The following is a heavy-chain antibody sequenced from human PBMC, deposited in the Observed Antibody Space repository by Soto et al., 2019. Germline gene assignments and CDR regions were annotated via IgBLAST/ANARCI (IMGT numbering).Heavy chain of an antibody. D-gene: IGHD1-1*01. CDR3: TRHTSDRASNY. CDR2: IRSKANSYAT. CDR1: GFTFSGSA. V-gene: IGHV3-73*01. Sequence: GGSLRLSCAASGFTFSGSAMHWVRQASGKGLEWVGLIRSKANSYATAYAASVKGRFTISRDDSKNTAYLQMNSLKTEDTAVYYCTRHTSDRASNYWGQGTLVTVSS. J-gene: IGHJ4*02.